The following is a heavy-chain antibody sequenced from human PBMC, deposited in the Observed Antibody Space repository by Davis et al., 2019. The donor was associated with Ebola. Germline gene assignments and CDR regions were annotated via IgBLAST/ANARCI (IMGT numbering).Heavy chain of an antibody. CDR2: INPNSGGT. CDR1: GYTFTNYG. J-gene: IGHJ6*02. Sequence: ASVKVSCKASGYTFTNYGITWVRQAPGQGLEWMGRINPNSGGTNYAQKFQGRVTMTRDTSISTAYMELSSLRSEDTAVYYCGSGYYYYGMDVWGQGTTVTVSS. V-gene: IGHV1-2*06. CDR3: GSGYYYYGMDV. D-gene: IGHD3-10*01.